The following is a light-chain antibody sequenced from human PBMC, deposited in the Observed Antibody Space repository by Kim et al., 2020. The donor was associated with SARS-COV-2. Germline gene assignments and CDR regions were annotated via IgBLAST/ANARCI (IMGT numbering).Light chain of an antibody. CDR3: QQYSKSMYT. CDR2: GAS. J-gene: IGKJ2*01. CDR1: QSIGNN. V-gene: IGKV3-15*01. Sequence: EMVMTQSPVTLSVSPGERATLSCRASQSIGNNLAWYQQKPGQAPRLLMYGASIRATDIPARFSGSGSGAEFTLTISSLQSEDFAVYYCQQYSKSMYTFGQGTKLEI.